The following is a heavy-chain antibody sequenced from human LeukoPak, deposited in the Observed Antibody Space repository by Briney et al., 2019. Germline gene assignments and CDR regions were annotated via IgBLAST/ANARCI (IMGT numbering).Heavy chain of an antibody. Sequence: GRSLRLSCTASGFTFGDYAMSWVRQAPGKGLEGVGFIRSKAYGGTTEYAASVKGRFTISRDDSKSIAYLQMNSLKTEDTAVYYCTRDPDSSGYYTNYYYYGMDVWGQGTTVTVSS. V-gene: IGHV3-49*04. J-gene: IGHJ6*02. CDR1: GFTFGDYA. CDR2: IRSKAYGGTT. CDR3: TRDPDSSGYYTNYYYYGMDV. D-gene: IGHD3-22*01.